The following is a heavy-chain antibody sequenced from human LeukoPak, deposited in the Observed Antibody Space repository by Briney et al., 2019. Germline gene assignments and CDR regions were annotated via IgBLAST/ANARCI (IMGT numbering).Heavy chain of an antibody. V-gene: IGHV4-59*12. J-gene: IGHJ6*03. CDR3: AGTPYDFWSGYYYYYYYMDV. CDR2: IYYSGST. D-gene: IGHD3-3*01. Sequence: SETLSLTCTVSGGSISSYYWSWIRQPPGKGLEWIGYIYYSGSTNYNPSLKSRVTMSVDTSKNQFSLKLSSVTAADTAVYYCAGTPYDFWSGYYYYYYYMDVWGKGTTVTVSS. CDR1: GGSISSYY.